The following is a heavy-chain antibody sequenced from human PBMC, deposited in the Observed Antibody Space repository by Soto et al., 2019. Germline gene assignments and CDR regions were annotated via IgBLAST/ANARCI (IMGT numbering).Heavy chain of an antibody. CDR1: GFPSSSHP. J-gene: IGHJ4*02. D-gene: IGHD2-8*01. Sequence: GSLRLSCATSGFPSSSHPIHWVRQAPGKGPVWVSRITEDGSGTTYADSVKGRFTVTRDNAKNTMYLQMSGLGAEDTAVYHCVRGTNGWRGMDYWGQGTLVTVSS. CDR3: VRGTNGWRGMDY. CDR2: ITEDGSGT. V-gene: IGHV3-74*01.